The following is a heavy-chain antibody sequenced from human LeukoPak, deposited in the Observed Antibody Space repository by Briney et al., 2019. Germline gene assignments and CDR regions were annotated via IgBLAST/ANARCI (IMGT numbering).Heavy chain of an antibody. V-gene: IGHV3-21*01. CDR1: GFTFSSYS. J-gene: IGHJ5*02. Sequence: GGSLRLSCAASGFTFSSYSMNWVRQAPGKGLEWVSSISSSSSYIYYADSVKGRFTISRDNAKNSLYLQMNSLRAEDTAVYYCARDKDSYYDILTGYYITASWFDPWGQGTLVTVSS. CDR2: ISSSSSYI. CDR3: ARDKDSYYDILTGYYITASWFDP. D-gene: IGHD3-9*01.